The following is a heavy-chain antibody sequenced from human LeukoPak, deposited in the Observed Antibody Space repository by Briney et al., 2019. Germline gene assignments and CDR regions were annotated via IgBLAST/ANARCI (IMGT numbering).Heavy chain of an antibody. Sequence: SETLSLTCAVYGGSFSGYYWGWIRQPPGKGLEWIGSIYYSGSTYYNPSLKSRVTISVDTSKDQFSLKLSSVTAADTAVYYCARLDGYCSGGSCYSVSFVDPWGQGTLVTVSS. CDR1: GGSFSGYY. V-gene: IGHV4-39*01. D-gene: IGHD2-15*01. J-gene: IGHJ5*02. CDR2: IYYSGST. CDR3: ARLDGYCSGGSCYSVSFVDP.